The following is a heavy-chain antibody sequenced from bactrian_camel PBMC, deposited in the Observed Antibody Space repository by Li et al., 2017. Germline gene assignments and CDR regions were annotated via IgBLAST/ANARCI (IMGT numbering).Heavy chain of an antibody. CDR1: RDSNC. Sequence: HVQLVESGGGSGQAGGSLRLSCTHSRDSNCWGWFRQAPGMEREGVAAYYRSDGGSTYYDDSVKGRFTISQEKNTVYLQMNNLQPEDTATYYCAEGRGSRGEHCYSLNYWGQGTQVTVS. D-gene: IGHD6*01. V-gene: IGHV3S54*01. J-gene: IGHJ4*01. CDR3: AEGRGSRGEHCYSLNY. CDR2: YYRSDGGST.